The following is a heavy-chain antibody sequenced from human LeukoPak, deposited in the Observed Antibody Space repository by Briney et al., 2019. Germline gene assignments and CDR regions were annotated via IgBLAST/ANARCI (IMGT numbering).Heavy chain of an antibody. D-gene: IGHD6-13*01. CDR1: GGSIGRYY. V-gene: IGHV4-59*01. J-gene: IGHJ4*02. CDR2: VSYSGST. Sequence: PSETLSLTCIPSGGSIGRYYWTWIRQPQGKGLEWIGYVSYSGSTDYNPSLKCRVTVSVDTSKEQFSLKLISVSAADTAIYYCARWAAASSPRGGVLDYWGQGTLVTVSS. CDR3: ARWAAASSPRGGVLDY.